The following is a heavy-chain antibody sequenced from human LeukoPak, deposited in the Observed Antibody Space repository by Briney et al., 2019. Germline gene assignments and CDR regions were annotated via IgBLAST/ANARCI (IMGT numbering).Heavy chain of an antibody. V-gene: IGHV3-74*01. CDR2: INGDGSST. CDR1: GFTFSSYW. J-gene: IGHJ4*02. Sequence: PGGSLRLSCAASGFTFSSYWMHWVRQAPGKGLVWVSRINGDGSSTSCADSVKGRFTISRDNAKNTLYLQMNSLRAEDTAVYYCASTVTASFDYWGQGTLVTVSS. CDR3: ASTVTASFDY. D-gene: IGHD2-21*02.